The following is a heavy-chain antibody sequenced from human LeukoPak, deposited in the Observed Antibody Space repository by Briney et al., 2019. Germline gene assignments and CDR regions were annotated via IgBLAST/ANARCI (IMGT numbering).Heavy chain of an antibody. CDR3: ARGLSVGRGVNKLYYFDY. Sequence: SETLSLTCLVSGGSISSTSYYWGWIRQSPGRGLEWIGSFYYTGSIFDNRSLRSRVTISIDMSKNQFLLKLTSVTAADTAAYYCARGLSVGRGVNKLYYFDYWGQGPLVTVSS. J-gene: IGHJ4*02. CDR2: FYYTGSI. CDR1: GGSISSTSYY. V-gene: IGHV4-39*07. D-gene: IGHD3-10*01.